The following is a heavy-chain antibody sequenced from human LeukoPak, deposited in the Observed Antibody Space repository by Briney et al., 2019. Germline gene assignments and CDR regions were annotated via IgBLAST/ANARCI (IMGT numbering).Heavy chain of an antibody. J-gene: IGHJ4*02. Sequence: GGSLRLSCAASGFTFSSYAMSWVRQAPGKGLEWVAVISYDGTNKYYADSVKGQFTISRDNSKNTLYLQMNSLRAEDTAVYYCARDLDTRHSNGWYGIFDFWGQGTLVTVSS. V-gene: IGHV3-30-3*01. D-gene: IGHD6-19*01. CDR3: ARDLDTRHSNGWYGIFDF. CDR1: GFTFSSYA. CDR2: ISYDGTNK.